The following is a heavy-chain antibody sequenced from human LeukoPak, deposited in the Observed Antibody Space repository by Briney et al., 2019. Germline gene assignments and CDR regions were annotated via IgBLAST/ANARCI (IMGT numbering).Heavy chain of an antibody. CDR2: ISSSSSYI. CDR3: AKSQGSGRDAFDI. D-gene: IGHD6-19*01. J-gene: IGHJ3*02. V-gene: IGHV3-21*01. CDR1: GFTFSSYG. Sequence: KAGGSLRLSCAASGFTFSSYGMNWVRQAPGKGLEWVSSISSSSSYIYYADSVKGRFTISRDNAKNSLYLQMNSLRAEDTAVYYCAKSQGSGRDAFDIWGQGTMVTVSS.